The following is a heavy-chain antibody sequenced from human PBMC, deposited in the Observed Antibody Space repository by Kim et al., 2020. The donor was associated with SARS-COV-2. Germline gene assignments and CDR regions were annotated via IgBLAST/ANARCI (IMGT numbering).Heavy chain of an antibody. CDR1: GGSISSSSYY. V-gene: IGHV4-39*01. CDR2: IYYSGST. CDR3: ATHYYNRDLDAFDI. Sequence: SETLSLTCTVSGGSISSSSYYWGWIRQPPGKGLEWIGSIYYSGSTYYNPSLKSRVTISVDTSKNQFSLKLSSVTAADTAVYYCATHYYNRDLDAFDIWGQGTMVTVSS. D-gene: IGHD3-10*01. J-gene: IGHJ3*02.